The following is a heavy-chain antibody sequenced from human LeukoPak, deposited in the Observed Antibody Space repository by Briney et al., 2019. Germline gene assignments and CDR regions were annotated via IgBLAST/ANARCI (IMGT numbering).Heavy chain of an antibody. CDR3: ARATLRGYSCGDQSDY. CDR1: GFTFDDYA. J-gene: IGHJ4*02. CDR2: ISWNSGSI. V-gene: IGHV3-9*01. D-gene: IGHD5-18*01. Sequence: PGRSLRLSCAASGFTFDDYAMHWVRQAPGKGLEWVSGISWNSGSIGYADSVKGRFTISRDNAKNSLYLQMNSLRDEDTALYYCARATLRGYSCGDQSDYWGQGTLVTVSS.